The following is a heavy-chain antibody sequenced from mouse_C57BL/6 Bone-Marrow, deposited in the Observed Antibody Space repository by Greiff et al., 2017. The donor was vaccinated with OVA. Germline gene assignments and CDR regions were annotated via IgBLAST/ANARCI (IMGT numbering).Heavy chain of an antibody. J-gene: IGHJ4*01. CDR1: GFTFSSYA. Sequence: EVQLVESGGGLVKPGGSLKLSCAASGFTFSSYAMSWVRQTPEKRLEWDATISAGGSYTYYQDNVKGRFTMSRDNAKNTLYLQISHLKSGDTAMYYCARGGATIVTTASYYYAMDYWGQGTSVTVSS. V-gene: IGHV5-4*01. CDR2: ISAGGSYT. CDR3: ARGGATIVTTASYYYAMDY. D-gene: IGHD2-12*01.